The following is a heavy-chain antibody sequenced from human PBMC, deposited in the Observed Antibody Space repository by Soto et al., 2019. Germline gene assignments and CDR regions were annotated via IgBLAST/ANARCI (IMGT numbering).Heavy chain of an antibody. D-gene: IGHD6-19*01. CDR3: ARDRAGTRTFPHNTFNL. Sequence: QEQLAESGGGLVKPGGSLRLSCAASGFSFNVYYMTWIRQAPGSGLEWVASISILGDSTYYADSVKGRFTISRDNVKNSLYLPMDTLGAEDTDVYYCARDRAGTRTFPHNTFNLWGQGTTVAVAS. CDR2: ISILGDST. CDR1: GFSFNVYY. V-gene: IGHV3-11*01. J-gene: IGHJ3*01.